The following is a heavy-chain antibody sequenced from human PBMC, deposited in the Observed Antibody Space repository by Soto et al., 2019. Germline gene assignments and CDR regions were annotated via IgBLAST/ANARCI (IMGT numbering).Heavy chain of an antibody. CDR3: AKGIGGGNSAVYYFDY. CDR1: GFTFSSYA. D-gene: IGHD2-21*02. J-gene: IGHJ4*02. V-gene: IGHV3-23*01. CDR2: ISGSGGST. Sequence: GGSLRLSXAASGFTFSSYAMSWVRQAPGKGLEWVSAISGSGGSTYYADSVKGRFTISRDNSKNTLYLQMNSLRAEDTAVYYCAKGIGGGNSAVYYFDYWGQGTLVTVSS.